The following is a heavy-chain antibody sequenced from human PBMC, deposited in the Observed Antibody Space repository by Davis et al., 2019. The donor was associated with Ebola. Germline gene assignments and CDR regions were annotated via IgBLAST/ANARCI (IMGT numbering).Heavy chain of an antibody. V-gene: IGHV3-73*01. CDR2: IRSKANSYAT. CDR3: TRGIAAAGI. J-gene: IGHJ4*02. CDR1: GFTFSGSA. Sequence: GESLKISCAASGFTFSGSAMHWVRQASGKGLEWVGRIRSKANSYATAYAASVKGRFTISRDDSKNTAYLQMNSLKTEDTAVYYCTRGIAAAGIWGQGTLVTVSS. D-gene: IGHD6-13*01.